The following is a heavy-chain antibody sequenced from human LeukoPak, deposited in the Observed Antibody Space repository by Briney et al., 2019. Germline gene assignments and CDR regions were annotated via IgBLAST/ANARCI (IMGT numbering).Heavy chain of an antibody. Sequence: PGGSLRLSCAASGFTFSGYWMNWVRQAPGRGLEWVANMKQDGSEKSYVDSVKGRFTISRDNAKNSLYLQMNSLRAEDTAVYYCAKSAVATILDYFDYWGQGTLVTVSS. D-gene: IGHD5-12*01. CDR2: MKQDGSEK. V-gene: IGHV3-7*02. J-gene: IGHJ4*02. CDR1: GFTFSGYW. CDR3: AKSAVATILDYFDY.